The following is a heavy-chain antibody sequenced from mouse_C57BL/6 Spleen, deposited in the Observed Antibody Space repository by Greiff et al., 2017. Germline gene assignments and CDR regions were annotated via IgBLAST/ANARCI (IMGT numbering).Heavy chain of an antibody. CDR2: ISSGSSTI. CDR3: GRSGYYAMDY. CDR1: GFTFTDYG. J-gene: IGHJ4*01. V-gene: IGHV5-17*01. Sequence: VQLQQSGGGLVKPGGSLKLSCAASGFTFTDYGMHWVRQAPEKGLEWVAYISSGSSTIYYADTVKGRFTISRDNAKNTLFLQMTSQESEDTAMYYCGRSGYYAMDYWGKGTSVTVSS.